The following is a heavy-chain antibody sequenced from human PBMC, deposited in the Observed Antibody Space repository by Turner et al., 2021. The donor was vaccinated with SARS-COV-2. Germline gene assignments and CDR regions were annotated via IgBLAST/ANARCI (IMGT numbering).Heavy chain of an antibody. CDR3: TKTRGPVAFHPDS. CDR2: IVSDGDRT. D-gene: IGHD2-2*01. V-gene: IGHV3-23*01. Sequence: VQVLEVWGTLVQPGGSLRLYCAASGFIFSNYAMTWVRQSPGRGVEWVCSIVSDGDRTYYADSVNGRFTISSDDSKNTVYLQMNSMRAEDTALYYCTKTRGPVAFHPDSWGQGTLVTVSS. J-gene: IGHJ4*02. CDR1: GFIFSNYA.